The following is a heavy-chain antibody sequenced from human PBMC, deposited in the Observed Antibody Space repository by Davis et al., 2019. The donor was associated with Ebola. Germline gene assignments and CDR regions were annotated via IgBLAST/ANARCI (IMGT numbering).Heavy chain of an antibody. CDR3: ARGDFYYGVDV. CDR1: GFTFSTYA. V-gene: IGHV3-23*01. J-gene: IGHJ6*02. CDR2: ISGNGDRT. Sequence: GESLKISCAASGFTFSTYAMSWVRQAPGKGLEWVSAISGNGDRTYYADSVKGRFTISRDSSKNTVYLQMNNLRAEDTAVYYCARGDFYYGVDVWGQGTTVTVSS.